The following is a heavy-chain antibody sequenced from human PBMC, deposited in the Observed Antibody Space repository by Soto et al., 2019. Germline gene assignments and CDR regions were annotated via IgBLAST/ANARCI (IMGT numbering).Heavy chain of an antibody. CDR1: GGSLSSSSYY. Sequence: PSETLSLTCTVSGGSLSSSSYYWGWIRQPPGKGLEWIGSIYYSGSTYYNPSLKSRVTIPVDTSKNQFSLKLSSVTAADTAVYYCARHVVVVVADSETPKQRHWFHPWGQGTLVTVSS. V-gene: IGHV4-39*01. D-gene: IGHD2-15*01. J-gene: IGHJ5*02. CDR3: ARHVVVVVADSETPKQRHWFHP. CDR2: IYYSGST.